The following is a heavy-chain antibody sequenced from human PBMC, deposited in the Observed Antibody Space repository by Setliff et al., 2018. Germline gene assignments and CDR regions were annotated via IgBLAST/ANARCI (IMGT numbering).Heavy chain of an antibody. V-gene: IGHV1-18*01. CDR2: VTIYNGNT. CDR3: ARAGDAASGRKGVFEY. Sequence: ASVKVSCKASGYTFSNYGVTWVRQAPGQGLEWMGWVTIYNGNTKYAQNLQGRLTLTTDISTSTAYMELGSLTTDDTAVYYCARAGDAASGRKGVFEYWGQGTAVTVSS. CDR1: GYTFSNYG. D-gene: IGHD1-26*01. J-gene: IGHJ4*02.